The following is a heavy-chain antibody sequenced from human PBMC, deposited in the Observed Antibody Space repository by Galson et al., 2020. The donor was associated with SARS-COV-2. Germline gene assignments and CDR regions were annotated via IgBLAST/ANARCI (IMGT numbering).Heavy chain of an antibody. CDR1: GFTFTSSA. V-gene: IGHV1-58*01. Sequence: SVKVSCKTSGFTFTSSAVQWVRQARGQRLEWIGWIVVGSGDTKYAQKFQERVIITRDMSTSTAYMELSSLRSEDTAVYYCAAITMVRGPAYWGQGTLVTVSS. D-gene: IGHD3-10*01. CDR2: IVVGSGDT. CDR3: AAITMVRGPAY. J-gene: IGHJ4*02.